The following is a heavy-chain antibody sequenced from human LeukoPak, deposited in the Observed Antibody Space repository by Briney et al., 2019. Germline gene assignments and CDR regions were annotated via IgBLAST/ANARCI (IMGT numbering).Heavy chain of an antibody. D-gene: IGHD3-22*01. CDR2: ISYDGSNK. Sequence: GGSLRLSCAASGFTFSSYAMHWVRKAPGKGLEWVAVISYDGSNKYYADSVKGRFTIPRENSKNTLYLKMNSVRAEDTAVYYCAGDWEHSRDYWGQGTLVTVSS. V-gene: IGHV3-30*04. CDR1: GFTFSSYA. J-gene: IGHJ4*02. CDR3: AGDWEHSRDY.